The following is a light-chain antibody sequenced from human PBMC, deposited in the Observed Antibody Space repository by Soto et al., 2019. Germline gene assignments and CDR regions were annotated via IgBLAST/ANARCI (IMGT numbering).Light chain of an antibody. CDR2: GAS. Sequence: EVVLTQSLGTLSLSPGERATLSCRASQSLDSTYLAWYQQKPGQSPRLVIYGASRRATGIPDRFSGSGSGTDFTLTIGRLEPEDFGVYYCQRSGSAPPYIFGAGNRLDI. V-gene: IGKV3-20*01. CDR1: QSLDSTY. J-gene: IGKJ2*01. CDR3: QRSGSAPPYI.